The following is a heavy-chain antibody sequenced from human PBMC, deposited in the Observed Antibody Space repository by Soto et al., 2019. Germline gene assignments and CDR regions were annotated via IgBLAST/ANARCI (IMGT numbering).Heavy chain of an antibody. Sequence: SETLSLTCAVSDYSISSGYYWGWIRQPPGKGLEWIGIIYHSGSTYYNPSLRSRVSISLDTSKNQFSLKLSSVTAADTAMYYCARGLEYYGMDVWGQGTTVTVSS. CDR1: DYSISSGYY. J-gene: IGHJ6*02. D-gene: IGHD3-3*01. V-gene: IGHV4-38-2*01. CDR3: ARGLEYYGMDV. CDR2: IYHSGST.